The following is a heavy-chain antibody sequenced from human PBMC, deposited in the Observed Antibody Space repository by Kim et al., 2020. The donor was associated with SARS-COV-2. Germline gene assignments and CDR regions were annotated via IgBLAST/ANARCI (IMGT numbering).Heavy chain of an antibody. CDR1: GDSITSSSYY. J-gene: IGHJ3*02. D-gene: IGHD3-22*01. CDR2: IYYSGST. Sequence: SETLSLTCTVSGDSITSSSYYWGWIRQPPGKGLEWIGSIYYSGSTYYNPSLKSRVTISVDTSKNQFSLKLRSVTAADTAVYYCASRAGSSGPGAFDIWGQWTMVTVSS. CDR3: ASRAGSSGPGAFDI. V-gene: IGHV4-39*07.